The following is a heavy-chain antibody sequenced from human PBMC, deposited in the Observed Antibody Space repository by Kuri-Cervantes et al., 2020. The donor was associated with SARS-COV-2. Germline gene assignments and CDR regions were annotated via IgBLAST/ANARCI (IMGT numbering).Heavy chain of an antibody. D-gene: IGHD3-10*01. CDR3: ARSLLWFGDLVDY. V-gene: IGHV3-66*02. CDR1: GFTVSSNY. J-gene: IGHJ4*02. Sequence: ETLSLTCAASGFTVSSNYMSWVRQAPGKGLEWVSVIYSGGSTYYADSVKGRFTISRDNSKNTLYLQMNSLRAEDTAVYYCARSLLWFGDLVDYWGQGTLVTVSS. CDR2: IYSGGST.